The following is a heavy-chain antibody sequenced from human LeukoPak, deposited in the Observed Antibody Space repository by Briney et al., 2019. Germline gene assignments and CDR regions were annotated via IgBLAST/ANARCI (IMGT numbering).Heavy chain of an antibody. CDR3: AKKGGRVVPAASDWFDP. V-gene: IGHV3-30-3*02. Sequence: PGGSLRLSCAASGFTFSSYAMHWVRQAPGKGLEWVAVISYDGSNKYYADSVKGRFTISRDNSKNTLYLQMNSLRAEDTAVYYCAKKGGRVVPAASDWFDPWGQGTLVTVSS. CDR1: GFTFSSYA. J-gene: IGHJ5*02. CDR2: ISYDGSNK. D-gene: IGHD2-2*01.